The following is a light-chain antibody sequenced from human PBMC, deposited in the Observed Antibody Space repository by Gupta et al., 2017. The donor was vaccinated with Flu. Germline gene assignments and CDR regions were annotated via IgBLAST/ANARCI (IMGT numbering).Light chain of an antibody. CDR3: LQLNFCPLT. Sequence: DIQFTQSPSFLSASVGDSVTITCRASQGINNYLAWYQQKPGRAPKLLIYAASTLQSGVPSRFGGSRSGTEFTLTISSLQPEDFATYYCLQLNFCPLTFGGGTKVEIK. J-gene: IGKJ4*01. CDR1: QGINNY. V-gene: IGKV1-9*01. CDR2: AAS.